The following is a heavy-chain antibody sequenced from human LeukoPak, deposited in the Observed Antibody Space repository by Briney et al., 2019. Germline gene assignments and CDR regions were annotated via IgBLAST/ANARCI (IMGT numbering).Heavy chain of an antibody. V-gene: IGHV3-66*01. CDR3: ARALGSAEDN. CDR2: IYSGGST. CDR1: GFTVSSNY. Sequence: QTGGSLRLSCAASGFTVSSNYMSWVRQAPGKGLEWVSVIYSGGSTYYADSVRGRFTISRDNSKNTLYLQMNSLRAEDTAVYYCARALGSAEDNWGQGTLVTVSS. D-gene: IGHD2-15*01. J-gene: IGHJ4*02.